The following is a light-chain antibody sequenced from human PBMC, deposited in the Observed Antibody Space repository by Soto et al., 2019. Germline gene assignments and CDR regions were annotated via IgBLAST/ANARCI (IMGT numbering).Light chain of an antibody. Sequence: QSALTQPPSASGSPGQSVTISCTGTSSDVGGYNYVSWYQQYPGKAPKLMINEVSKRPSGVPDRFSGSKSGNTASLTVSGPQAEDEADYYCSSYAGRNNYVVFGGGTKLTVL. CDR3: SSYAGRNNYVV. CDR1: SSDVGGYNY. CDR2: EVS. V-gene: IGLV2-8*01. J-gene: IGLJ2*01.